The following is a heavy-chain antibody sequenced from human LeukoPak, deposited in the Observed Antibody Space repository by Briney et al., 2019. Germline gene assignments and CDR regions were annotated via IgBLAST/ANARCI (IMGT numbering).Heavy chain of an antibody. CDR3: ARLLKRYCSGGSCYFDDAFDI. J-gene: IGHJ3*02. Sequence: GGSLRLSCAASGFTFSSYSMNWVRQAPGKGLEWVSSISSSSSCIYYADSVKGRFTISRDNAKNSLYLQMNSLRAEDTAVYYCARLLKRYCSGGSCYFDDAFDIWGQGTMVTVSS. CDR1: GFTFSSYS. V-gene: IGHV3-21*01. D-gene: IGHD2-15*01. CDR2: ISSSSSCI.